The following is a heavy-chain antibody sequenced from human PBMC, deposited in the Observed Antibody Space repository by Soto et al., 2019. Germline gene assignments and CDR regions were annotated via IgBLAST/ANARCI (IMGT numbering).Heavy chain of an antibody. CDR2: ISAYNGNT. J-gene: IGHJ4*02. V-gene: IGHV1-18*01. CDR1: GYSLTNYG. D-gene: IGHD6-25*01. CDR3: ARDLYPAAREMDY. Sequence: QVQLVQSGAEVKKPGASVKVSCKASGYSLTNYGISWVRQAPGQGLEWMGWISAYNGNTDYAPKFQGRVTMTTDTSTNTAYMELRSRRSDDTAVYYCARDLYPAAREMDYWGQGTLVTVSS.